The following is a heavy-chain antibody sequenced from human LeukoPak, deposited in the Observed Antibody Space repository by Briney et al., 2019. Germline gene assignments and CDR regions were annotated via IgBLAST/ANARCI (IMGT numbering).Heavy chain of an antibody. CDR2: ISGDGGTT. D-gene: IGHD3-10*01. J-gene: IGHJ4*02. V-gene: IGHV3-43*02. CDR1: GFTFGDFG. CDR3: AKNYYGSATYYRPFDS. Sequence: GGSLRLSCAASGFTFGDFGMHWVRQAPGKGLEWVSLISGDGGTTYYADSVKGRFTISRDNSKNSLYLQINRLRPEDTAHYYCAKNYYGSATYYRPFDSWGRGTLVTVSS.